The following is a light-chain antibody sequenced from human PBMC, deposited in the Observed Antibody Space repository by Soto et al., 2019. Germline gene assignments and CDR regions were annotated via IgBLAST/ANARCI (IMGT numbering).Light chain of an antibody. V-gene: IGKV1-5*03. CDR3: QQLNSYTWT. CDR2: KAS. CDR1: QTISSW. Sequence: DIQMTQSPSTLSGSVGDRVTITCRASQTISSWLAWYQQKPGKAPKLLIYKASSLESGVPSRFSGSGSGTEGTLTISSLKKDDVATYYCQQLNSYTWTFGQGTKVDIK. J-gene: IGKJ1*01.